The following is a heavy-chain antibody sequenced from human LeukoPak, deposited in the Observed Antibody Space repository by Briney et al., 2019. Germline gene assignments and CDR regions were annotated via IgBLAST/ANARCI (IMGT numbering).Heavy chain of an antibody. CDR1: GFTFSSYW. Sequence: GGSLRLSCAASGFTFSSYWMSWVRQAPGKGLEWVANIKQDGSEKYYVDSVKGRFTISRDNARESLYLQMNSLRDEDTAVYYCARALGNGYGQEGFDIWGRGTMVTVSS. V-gene: IGHV3-7*01. CDR3: ARALGNGYGQEGFDI. J-gene: IGHJ3*02. CDR2: IKQDGSEK. D-gene: IGHD1-1*01.